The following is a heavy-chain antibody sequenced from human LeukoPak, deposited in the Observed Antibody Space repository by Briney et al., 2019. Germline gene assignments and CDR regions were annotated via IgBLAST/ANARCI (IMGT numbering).Heavy chain of an antibody. CDR3: ARTGTFTYYYYYMDV. J-gene: IGHJ6*03. V-gene: IGHV1-2*02. CDR2: INPNSGGT. D-gene: IGHD1-1*01. CDR1: GYTFTGYY. Sequence: ASVKVSCKASGYTFTGYYMHWVRQAPGQGLEWMGWINPNSGGTNYAQKFQGRVTMTRDTSISTAYMDLSRLRSDDTAVYYCARTGTFTYYYYYMDVWGKGTTVTISS.